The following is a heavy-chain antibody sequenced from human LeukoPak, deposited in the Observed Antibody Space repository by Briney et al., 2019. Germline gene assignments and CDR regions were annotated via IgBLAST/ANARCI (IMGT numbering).Heavy chain of an antibody. J-gene: IGHJ4*02. CDR2: INPNSGGT. CDR3: ARDPCSGGSCYSKFDY. V-gene: IGHV1-2*02. CDR1: GYTLTGYY. Sequence: ASVKVSCKASGYTLTGYYMHWVRQAPGQGLEWMGWINPNSGGTNYAQKFQGRVTITADKSTSTAYMELSSLRSEDTAVYYCARDPCSGGSCYSKFDYWGQGTLVTVSS. D-gene: IGHD2-15*01.